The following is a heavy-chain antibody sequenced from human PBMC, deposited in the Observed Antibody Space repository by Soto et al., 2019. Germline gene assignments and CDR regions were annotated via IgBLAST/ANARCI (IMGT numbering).Heavy chain of an antibody. Sequence: SETLSLTCAVYGGSFSGYYWIWIRQPPGKGLEWIGEINHSGSTNYNPSLKRRVTISVDTSKNQFSLKLSSVTAADTAVYYCARSTWEWWFDPWGQGTLVTVSS. CDR2: INHSGST. J-gene: IGHJ5*02. V-gene: IGHV4-34*01. CDR1: GGSFSGYY. CDR3: ARSTWEWWFDP. D-gene: IGHD3-3*01.